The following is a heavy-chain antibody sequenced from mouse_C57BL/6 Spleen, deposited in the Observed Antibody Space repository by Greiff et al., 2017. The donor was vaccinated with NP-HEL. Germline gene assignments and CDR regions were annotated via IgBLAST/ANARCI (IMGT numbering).Heavy chain of an antibody. CDR3: ARDTTVGYCYFDV. CDR2: IYPRSGNT. CDR1: GYTFTSYG. Sequence: LQESGAELARPGASVKLSCKASGYTFTSYGISWVKQRTGQGLEWIGEIYPRSGNTYYNEKFKGKATLTADKSSSTAYMELRSLTSEDSAVYFCARDTTVGYCYFDVCVTGTTVTVSS. J-gene: IGHJ1*03. D-gene: IGHD1-1*01. V-gene: IGHV1-81*01.